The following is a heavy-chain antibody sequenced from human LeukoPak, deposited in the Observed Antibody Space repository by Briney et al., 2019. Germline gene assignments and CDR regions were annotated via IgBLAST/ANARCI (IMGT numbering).Heavy chain of an antibody. V-gene: IGHV4-30-2*01. CDR1: GGSISSGGYS. CDR2: IYHSGST. J-gene: IGHJ4*02. Sequence: SQTLSLTCAVSGGSISSGGYSWSWIRQPPGKGLEWIGYIYHSGSTYYNPSLKSRVTISVDRSKNQFSLKLSSVTAADTAVYYCARHSSNWYVVDYWGQGTLVTVSS. D-gene: IGHD6-13*01. CDR3: ARHSSNWYVVDY.